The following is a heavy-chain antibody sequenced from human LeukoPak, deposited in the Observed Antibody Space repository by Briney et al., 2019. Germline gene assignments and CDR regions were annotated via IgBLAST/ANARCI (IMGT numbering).Heavy chain of an antibody. CDR3: AKVQFNWGPIDY. CDR2: IDGSGEKT. D-gene: IGHD7-27*01. J-gene: IGHJ4*02. CDR1: GFTFSNFA. Sequence: GGSLRLSYAASGFTFSNFAIRWVRQVPGKGQEWVSSIDGSGEKTHYPDSVRGRFTVSRDNSKNTLYLQMSSLRVEDTATYFCAKVQFNWGPIDYWGQGTPVIVSS. V-gene: IGHV3-23*01.